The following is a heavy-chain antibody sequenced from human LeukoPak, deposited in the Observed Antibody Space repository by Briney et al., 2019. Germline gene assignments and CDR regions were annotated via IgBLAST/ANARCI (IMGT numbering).Heavy chain of an antibody. Sequence: SETLSLTCTVSGGSISSFYWSWIRQPPGKELEWLGYIYYSGSTNYSPSLKSRVTISVDTSKNQFSLKLSSVTAADTAVYYCARHYGPWGQGTLVTVSS. CDR1: GGSISSFY. V-gene: IGHV4-59*01. D-gene: IGHD3-16*01. J-gene: IGHJ5*02. CDR3: ARHYGP. CDR2: IYYSGST.